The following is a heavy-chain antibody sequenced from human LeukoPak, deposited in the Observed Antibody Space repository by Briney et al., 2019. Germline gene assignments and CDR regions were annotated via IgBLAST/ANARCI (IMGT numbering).Heavy chain of an antibody. CDR3: ARDRMDIVVVPAATSYYYYMDV. J-gene: IGHJ6*03. V-gene: IGHV4-59*12. CDR2: IYYSGSA. CDR1: GGSISSYY. Sequence: PSETLSLTCTVSGGSISSYYWSWIRQPPGKGLEWLGYIYYSGSADYNPSLKSRVTISVDTSKNQFSLKLSSVTAADTAVYYCARDRMDIVVVPAATSYYYYMDVWGKGTTVTVSS. D-gene: IGHD2-2*03.